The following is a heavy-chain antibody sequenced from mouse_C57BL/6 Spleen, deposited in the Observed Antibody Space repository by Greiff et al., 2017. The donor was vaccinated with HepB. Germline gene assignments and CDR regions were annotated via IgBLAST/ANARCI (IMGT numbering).Heavy chain of an antibody. CDR2: ISSGSSTI. V-gene: IGHV5-17*01. Sequence: DVQLVESGGGLVKPGGSLKLSCAASGFTFSDYGMHWVRQAPEKGLEWVAYISSGSSTIYYADTVKGRFTISRDNAKNTLFLQMTSLRSEDTAMYYWARAGYSKITFDYWGQGTTLTGSS. CDR1: GFTFSDYG. CDR3: ARAGYSKITFDY. J-gene: IGHJ2*01. D-gene: IGHD2-5*01.